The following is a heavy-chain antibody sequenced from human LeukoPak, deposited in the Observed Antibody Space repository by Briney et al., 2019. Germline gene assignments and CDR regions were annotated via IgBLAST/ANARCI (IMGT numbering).Heavy chain of an antibody. CDR3: AKDKYSTRYCSSTSCYTAFDY. CDR2: IRYDGTKK. V-gene: IGHV3-30*02. D-gene: IGHD2-2*02. CDR1: GFTFSSYG. Sequence: LPGGSLRLSCAVSGFTFSSYGMHWVRQAPGKGLERVAFIRYDGTKKYYADSVKGRFTISRDNSRNTLYLQMNSLRAEDTAVYYCAKDKYSTRYCSSTSCYTAFDYWGQGTLVTVSS. J-gene: IGHJ4*02.